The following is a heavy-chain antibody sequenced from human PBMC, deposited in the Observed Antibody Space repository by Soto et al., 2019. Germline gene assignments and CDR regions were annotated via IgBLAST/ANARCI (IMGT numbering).Heavy chain of an antibody. CDR1: GFTVGNNY. CDR2: INSTGTT. J-gene: IGHJ4*02. CDR3: AKDGRGSGSHYNSFGY. V-gene: IGHV3-53*01. Sequence: EVQLVESGGGLIQPGGSLKLSCAASGFTVGNNYISWVRQAPGKGLEWVSLINSTGTTKYADSVKGRFTVSRDNAKNTLYLQMNSLRAEDTAGYYCAKDGRGSGSHYNSFGYWGQGTLVTVSS. D-gene: IGHD3-10*01.